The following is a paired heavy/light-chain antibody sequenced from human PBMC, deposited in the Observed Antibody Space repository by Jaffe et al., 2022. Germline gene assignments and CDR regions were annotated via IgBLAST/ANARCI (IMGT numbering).Light chain of an antibody. Sequence: EIVLTQSPGTLSLSPGERATLSCRASQSVSSSYLAWYQQKPGQAPRLLIYGASSRATDIPDRFSGSGSGTDFTLTISRLEPEDFAVYYCQQYGTSPQTFGQGTRVEIK. CDR1: QSVSSSY. J-gene: IGKJ1*01. CDR2: GAS. V-gene: IGKV3-20*01. CDR3: QQYGTSPQT.
Heavy chain of an antibody. J-gene: IGHJ6*03. D-gene: IGHD1-1*01. Sequence: QVQLVQSGAEVQKPGASVKVSCKASGYIFTSYALHWVRQAPGQRLEWMAWINAGNGNTKYSQKFQGRVTITRDTSARTVYMELSSLRSEDSAVYYCARDTNYMDVWGKGTTVTVSS. CDR2: INAGNGNT. CDR1: GYIFTSYA. V-gene: IGHV1-3*01. CDR3: ARDTNYMDV.